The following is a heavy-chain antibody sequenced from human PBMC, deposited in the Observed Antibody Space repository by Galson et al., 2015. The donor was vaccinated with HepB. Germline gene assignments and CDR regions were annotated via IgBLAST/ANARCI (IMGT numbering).Heavy chain of an antibody. J-gene: IGHJ4*02. CDR3: AKGEGHQLLYGPLDY. CDR2: ISHDGTTK. CDR1: GFTFRSYG. Sequence: SLRLSCAVSGFTFRSYGVHWVRQAPGKGLEWVAVISHDGTTKYYADSVKGRFTISRDNSKNTLYLQMNSLRAEDTAIYYCAKGEGHQLLYGPLDYWGQGTLVTVSS. V-gene: IGHV3-30*18. D-gene: IGHD2-2*02.